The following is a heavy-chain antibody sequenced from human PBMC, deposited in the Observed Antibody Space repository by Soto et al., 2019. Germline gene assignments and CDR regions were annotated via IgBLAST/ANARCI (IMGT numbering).Heavy chain of an antibody. V-gene: IGHV1-69*02. J-gene: IGHJ3*02. Sequence: QVQLVQSGAEVKEPGSLVKVSCKVSGGTFSSQTINWVRQVPGQGLEWMGSVIPIIGEGKYAQSFLGRVTITADRSTSTANMGLGSLRSEDTAVYYCASPAVNDLDADSSAFDIWGQGTMVTVSS. D-gene: IGHD1-1*01. CDR1: GGTFSSQT. CDR2: VIPIIGEG. CDR3: ASPAVNDLDADSSAFDI.